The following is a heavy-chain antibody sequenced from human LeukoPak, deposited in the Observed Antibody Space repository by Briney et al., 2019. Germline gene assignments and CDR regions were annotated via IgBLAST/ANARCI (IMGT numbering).Heavy chain of an antibody. V-gene: IGHV3-30*04. D-gene: IGHD6-19*01. CDR3: ASAYSSGWALGYFQH. CDR1: GFTFSSYA. CDR2: ISYDGSNK. J-gene: IGHJ1*01. Sequence: GGSLRLSCAASGFTFSSYAMHWVRQAPGKGLEGVAVISYDGSNKYYADSVKGRFTISRDNSKNTLYLQMNSLRAEDTAVYYCASAYSSGWALGYFQHWGQGTLVTVSS.